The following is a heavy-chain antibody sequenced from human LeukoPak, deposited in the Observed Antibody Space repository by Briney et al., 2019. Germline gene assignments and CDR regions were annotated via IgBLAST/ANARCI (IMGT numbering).Heavy chain of an antibody. CDR3: ASSPEMATIRRNLYYYYGMDV. CDR1: GGTFSRYA. Sequence: SVKVSCKASGGTFSRYAISWVRQAPGQGLEWMGGIIPIFGTANYAQKFQGRVTITADESTSTAYMELSSLRSEDTAVYYCASSPEMATIRRNLYYYYGMDVWGQGTTVTVSS. J-gene: IGHJ6*02. D-gene: IGHD5-24*01. CDR2: IIPIFGTA. V-gene: IGHV1-69*13.